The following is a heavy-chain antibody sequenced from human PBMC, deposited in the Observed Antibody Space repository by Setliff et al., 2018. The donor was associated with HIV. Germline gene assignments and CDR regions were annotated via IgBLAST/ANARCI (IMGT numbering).Heavy chain of an antibody. CDR1: GLTLRSYA. Sequence: GSLRLSCEASGLTLRSYAMYWVRQAPGKGLEWVAGISGAGATTYYADSVKGRFTISRDNSKDTLYLQMNSLRAEDTAVYYCAKDGYSDYLNSYFDYWGQGTLVTVSS. CDR2: ISGAGATT. J-gene: IGHJ4*02. CDR3: AKDGYSDYLNSYFDY. V-gene: IGHV3-23*01. D-gene: IGHD4-17*01.